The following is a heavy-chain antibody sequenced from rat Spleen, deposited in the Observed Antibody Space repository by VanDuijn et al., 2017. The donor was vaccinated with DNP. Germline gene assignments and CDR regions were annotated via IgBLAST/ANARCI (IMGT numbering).Heavy chain of an antibody. J-gene: IGHJ3*01. V-gene: IGHV2-63*01. CDR1: GFSLTTYS. CDR2: MWYDGHT. CDR3: TSDSLNNSSFVY. D-gene: IGHD1-2*01. Sequence: QVQLKESGPGLVQPSETLSLTCTVSGFSLTTYSVSWVRQPSGKGPEWMVKMWYDGHTAYNSAHKSRLSISRDTSKSQVSLKMNSLQTDDTGTYYCTSDSLNNSSFVYWGQGSLVTVSS.